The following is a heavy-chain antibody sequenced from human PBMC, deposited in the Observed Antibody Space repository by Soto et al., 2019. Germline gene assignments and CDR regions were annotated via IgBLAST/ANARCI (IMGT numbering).Heavy chain of an antibody. D-gene: IGHD3-10*01. CDR2: IYNDGKT. V-gene: IGHV3-53*01. J-gene: IGHJ6*02. Sequence: PGGSLRLSCAASGLPVSTNYMSWVRQAPGKGPEWVSVIYNDGKTYYADSVKGRFTISRDASKNTLHLQMDSLRDEDTAVYYCVRPLPSGQNYGMDVWGQGTTVTVSS. CDR3: VRPLPSGQNYGMDV. CDR1: GLPVSTNY.